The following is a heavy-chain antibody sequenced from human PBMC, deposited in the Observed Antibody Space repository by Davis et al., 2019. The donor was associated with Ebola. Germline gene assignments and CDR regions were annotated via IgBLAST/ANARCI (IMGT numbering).Heavy chain of an antibody. CDR1: VITFSSYA. V-gene: IGHV3-23*01. CDR3: ARDSSGWYSRYYYGMDV. Sequence: GGSLRLSCTDSVITFSSYAMSWVRQAPGKGLEWVSAISGSGGSTYYADSVKGRFTISRDNSKNTLSVQMNSLRAEDTAVYYCARDSSGWYSRYYYGMDVWGKGTTVTVSS. CDR2: ISGSGGST. J-gene: IGHJ6*04. D-gene: IGHD6-19*01.